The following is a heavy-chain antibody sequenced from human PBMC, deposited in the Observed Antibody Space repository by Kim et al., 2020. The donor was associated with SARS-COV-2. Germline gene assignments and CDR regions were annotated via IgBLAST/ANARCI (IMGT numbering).Heavy chain of an antibody. CDR2: K. CDR3: ARARDGYNRFDY. J-gene: IGHJ4*02. V-gene: IGHV3-30*01. Sequence: KYYADSVKGRFTISRDNSKNTLYLQMNSLRAEDTAVYYCARARDGYNRFDYWGQGTLVTVSS. D-gene: IGHD5-12*01.